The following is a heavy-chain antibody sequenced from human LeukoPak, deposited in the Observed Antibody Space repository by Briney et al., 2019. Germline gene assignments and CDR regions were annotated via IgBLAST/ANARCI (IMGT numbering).Heavy chain of an antibody. Sequence: SVKVSCKASGGTFSSYAISWVRQAPGQGLEWMGGIIPIFGTANYAQKLQGRVTITADKSTSTAYMELSSLRSEDTAVYYCASGGGYSYGYAMFDYWGQGTLVTVSS. D-gene: IGHD5-18*01. CDR3: ASGGGYSYGYAMFDY. CDR2: IIPIFGTA. V-gene: IGHV1-69*06. J-gene: IGHJ4*02. CDR1: GGTFSSYA.